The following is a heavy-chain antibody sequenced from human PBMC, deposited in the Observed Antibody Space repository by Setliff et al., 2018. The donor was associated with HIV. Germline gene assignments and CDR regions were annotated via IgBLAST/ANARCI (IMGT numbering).Heavy chain of an antibody. D-gene: IGHD6-19*01. CDR1: GGSISSYH. CDR2: IYTSGST. CDR3: ARGDTQGGWYYDY. V-gene: IGHV4-4*09. Sequence: LSLTCTVSGGSISSYHWSWIRQPPGKGLEWIGYIYTSGSTNYNPSLKSRVTISVDTSKNQFSLKLSSVTAADTAVYFCARGDTQGGWYYDYWGQGTLVTVSS. J-gene: IGHJ4*02.